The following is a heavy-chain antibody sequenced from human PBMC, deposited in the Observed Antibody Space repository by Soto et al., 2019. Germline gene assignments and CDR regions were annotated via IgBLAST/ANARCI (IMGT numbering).Heavy chain of an antibody. D-gene: IGHD1-1*01. CDR2: IIPLFGST. J-gene: IGHJ3*02. V-gene: IGHV1-69*06. Sequence: SVKVSCKASGGTFSSYAINWVRQAPGQGLEWMGDIIPLFGSTNYAQKFQGRVTITADRSTSTAYLELSSLRSEDTAVYYCARKVATALDAYDIWGQGTMVTVSS. CDR1: GGTFSSYA. CDR3: ARKVATALDAYDI.